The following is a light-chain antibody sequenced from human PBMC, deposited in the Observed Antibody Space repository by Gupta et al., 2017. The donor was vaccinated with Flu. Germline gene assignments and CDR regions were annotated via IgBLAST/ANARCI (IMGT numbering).Light chain of an antibody. CDR2: RSD. CDR3: AAWDASLSGRL. CDR1: SSDIGTYY. J-gene: IGLJ3*02. Sequence: QAVLTQPPSVSGAPGESVTIACSGSSSDIGTYYVYWYQQVPGAAPKLLPYRSDRRPSGVPDRFFGSKSGTSASLTISGLRSEDEADYYCAAWDASLSGRLFGGGTKLTVL. V-gene: IGLV1-47*01.